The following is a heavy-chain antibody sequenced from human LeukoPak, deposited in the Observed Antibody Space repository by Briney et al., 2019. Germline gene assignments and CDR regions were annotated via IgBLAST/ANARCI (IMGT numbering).Heavy chain of an antibody. Sequence: SETLSLTCTVSGGSISSYYWSWIRQPPGKGLEWIGYIYYSGSTNYNPSLKSRVTISVDTSKNQFSLKLSSVTAADTAVYYCARGLGMATITSPLDYWGQGTLVTVSS. CDR3: ARGLGMATITSPLDY. V-gene: IGHV4-59*01. CDR2: IYYSGST. J-gene: IGHJ4*02. CDR1: GGSISSYY. D-gene: IGHD5-24*01.